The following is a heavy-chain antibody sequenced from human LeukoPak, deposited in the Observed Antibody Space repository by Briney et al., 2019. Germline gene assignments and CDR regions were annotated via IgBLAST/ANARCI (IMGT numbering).Heavy chain of an antibody. J-gene: IGHJ4*02. D-gene: IGHD2-15*01. CDR1: GGTFSSYA. V-gene: IGHV1-69*06. CDR3: ARAVCSGGSCYLDY. Sequence: SVKVSCKACGGTFSSYAISWVRQAPGQGLEWMGGIIPIFGTANYAQKFQGRVTITADKSTSTAYMELSSLRSEDTAVYYCARAVCSGGSCYLDYWGQGTLVTVSS. CDR2: IIPIFGTA.